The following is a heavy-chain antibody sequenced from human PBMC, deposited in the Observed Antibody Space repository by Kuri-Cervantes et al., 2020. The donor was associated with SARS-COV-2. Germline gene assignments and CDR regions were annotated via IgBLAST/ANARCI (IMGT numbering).Heavy chain of an antibody. CDR2: INHSGST. CDR3: ARRGLGNYYGSGSYQSAFDI. D-gene: IGHD3-10*01. J-gene: IGHJ3*02. CDR1: GGSFSGYY. V-gene: IGHV4-34*01. Sequence: SETLSLTCAVYGGSFSGYYWSWIRQPPGKGLEWIGEINHSGSTNYNPSLKSRVTISVDTSKNQFSLKLSSVTAADTAVYYCARRGLGNYYGSGSYQSAFDIWGQGTMVTVSS.